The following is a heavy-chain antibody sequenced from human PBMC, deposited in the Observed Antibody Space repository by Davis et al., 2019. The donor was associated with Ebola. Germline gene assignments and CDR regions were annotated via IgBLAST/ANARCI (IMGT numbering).Heavy chain of an antibody. CDR3: AREYYYDSSGYSSY. D-gene: IGHD3-22*01. V-gene: IGHV3-21*01. Sequence: GGSLRLSCAASGFTFSSNSMNWVRQAPGKGLEWVSFISSSSNYIYYADSVKGRFTVSRDNAKNSLYLQMNSLRAEDTAVYYCAREYYYDSSGYSSYWGQGTLVTVSS. CDR1: GFTFSSNS. J-gene: IGHJ4*02. CDR2: ISSSSNYI.